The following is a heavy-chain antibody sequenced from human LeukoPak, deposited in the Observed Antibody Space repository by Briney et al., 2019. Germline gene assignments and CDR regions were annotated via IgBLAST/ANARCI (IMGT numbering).Heavy chain of an antibody. J-gene: IGHJ4*02. Sequence: PGGSLRLSCTVSGFSLSNYAMTWVRQPPGKGLEWIGSIYYSGSTYYNPSLKSRVTISVDTSKNQFSLKLSSVTAADTAVYYCARHGKNYLGDYYGSGSYYNPFDYWGQGTLVTVSS. D-gene: IGHD3-10*01. CDR2: IYYSGST. V-gene: IGHV4-39*01. CDR1: GFSLSNYA. CDR3: ARHGKNYLGDYYGSGSYYNPFDY.